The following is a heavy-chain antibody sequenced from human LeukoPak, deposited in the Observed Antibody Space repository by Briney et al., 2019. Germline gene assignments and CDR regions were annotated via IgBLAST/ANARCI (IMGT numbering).Heavy chain of an antibody. V-gene: IGHV3-13*01. Sequence: GGSLRLSCAASGFTFSSYDMHWVRQATGKGLEWVPAIGTAGDTYYPGSVKGRFTISRENAKNSLYLQMNSLRAGDTAVYYCVRGNFWSGYRSKAFDYWGQGTLVTVSS. J-gene: IGHJ4*02. CDR2: IGTAGDT. CDR1: GFTFSSYD. D-gene: IGHD3-3*01. CDR3: VRGNFWSGYRSKAFDY.